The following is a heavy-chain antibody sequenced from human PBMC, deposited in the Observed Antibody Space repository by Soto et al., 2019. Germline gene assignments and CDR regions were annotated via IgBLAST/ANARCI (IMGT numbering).Heavy chain of an antibody. V-gene: IGHV4-39*01. CDR1: GGSISSSSYY. J-gene: IGHJ5*02. Sequence: TSETLSLTCTVSGGSISSSSYYWGWIRQPPGKGLEWIGSIYYSGSTYYNPSLKSRVTISVDTSKNQFSLKLSSVTAADTAVYYCARHDVDTRWFDTWGQGTLVTVSS. CDR3: ARHDVDTRWFDT. CDR2: IYYSGST. D-gene: IGHD5-18*01.